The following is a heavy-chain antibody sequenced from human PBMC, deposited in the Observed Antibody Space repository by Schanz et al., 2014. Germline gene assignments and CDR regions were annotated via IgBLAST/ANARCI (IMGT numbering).Heavy chain of an antibody. Sequence: EVQLVESGGGLVQPRGSLRLSCAASEFSFSSFGMNWVRQAPGKGLEWVSGINWNGGSTGYADSVKGRFTISRDNAKNSLYLQMNSLRAEDTAVYYCAKHVRSLTGNDYWGQGTLVTVSS. CDR2: INWNGGST. V-gene: IGHV3-20*04. CDR1: EFSFSSFG. D-gene: IGHD3-9*01. J-gene: IGHJ4*02. CDR3: AKHVRSLTGNDY.